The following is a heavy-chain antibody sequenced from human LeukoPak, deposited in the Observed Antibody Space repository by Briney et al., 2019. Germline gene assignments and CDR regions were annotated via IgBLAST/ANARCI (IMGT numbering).Heavy chain of an antibody. CDR1: GGTFSSYA. CDR3: ARGGDIVVVVAATPCYYGMDV. D-gene: IGHD2-15*01. V-gene: IGHV1-69*13. J-gene: IGHJ6*04. CDR2: IIPIFGTA. Sequence: SVKVSCKASGGTFSSYAISWVRQAPGQGLEWMGGIIPIFGTANYAQKFQGRVTITADESTSTAYMELSSLRSEDTAVYYCARGGDIVVVVAATPCYYGMDVWGKGTTVTVSS.